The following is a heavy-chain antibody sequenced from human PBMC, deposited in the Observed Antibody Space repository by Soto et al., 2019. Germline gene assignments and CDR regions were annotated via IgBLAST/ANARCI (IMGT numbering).Heavy chain of an antibody. CDR3: ATMGFCGPGCYSFDY. J-gene: IGHJ4*02. CDR1: GYTFTSYY. V-gene: IGHV1-46*01. Sequence: ASVKVSCKASGYTFTSYYMHWVRQAPGQGLEWMGIINPSGGSTSYAQKFQGRVTMTRDTSTSTVYMELESLTSEDTAFYYCATMGFCGPGCYSFDYWGQGTLVTVSS. D-gene: IGHD2-21*02. CDR2: INPSGGST.